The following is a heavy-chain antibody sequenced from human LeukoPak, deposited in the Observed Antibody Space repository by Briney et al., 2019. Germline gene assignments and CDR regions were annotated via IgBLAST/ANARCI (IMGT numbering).Heavy chain of an antibody. V-gene: IGHV1-2*02. CDR2: INPNSGGT. Sequence: GASVKVSCKASGYTFTGYYMHWVRQAPGQGLEWMGWINPNSGGTNYAQKFQGRVTMTRDTSISTAYMELSRLRSDDTAVYYCARYPLEWGYYYYGMDVWGQGTTVTVS. CDR1: GYTFTGYY. D-gene: IGHD3-3*01. CDR3: ARYPLEWGYYYYGMDV. J-gene: IGHJ6*02.